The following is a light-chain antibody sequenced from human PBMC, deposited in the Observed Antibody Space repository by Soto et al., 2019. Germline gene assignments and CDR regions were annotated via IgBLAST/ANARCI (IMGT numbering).Light chain of an antibody. CDR3: SAWDDSLNGYV. J-gene: IGLJ1*01. Sequence: QSVLTQPPSASGTPGQRVTISCSGSSSNIGSNTVNWYQQLPGTAPKLLIYSHNQRPSGVPDRFSCSKSGTSASLAISGLQSEDEADYYCSAWDDSLNGYVFGTGTKLTVL. CDR1: SSNIGSNT. V-gene: IGLV1-44*01. CDR2: SHN.